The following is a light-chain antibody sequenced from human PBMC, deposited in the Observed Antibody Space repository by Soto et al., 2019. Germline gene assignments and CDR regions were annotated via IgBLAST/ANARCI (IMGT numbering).Light chain of an antibody. J-gene: IGKJ2*01. CDR3: QHYFSWPYT. Sequence: EIVMTQSPATLSVSPGERATLSCRASQSVTTNLAWYLQKPGQAPRLLIYGASIRPTGVPARFSGSGSGTEFTLTISSLQSEDSAVYYCQHYFSWPYTFGQGTKLEIK. CDR1: QSVTTN. V-gene: IGKV3-15*01. CDR2: GAS.